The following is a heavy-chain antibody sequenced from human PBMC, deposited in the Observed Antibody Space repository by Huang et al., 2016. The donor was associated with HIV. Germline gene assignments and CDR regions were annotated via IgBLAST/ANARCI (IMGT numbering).Heavy chain of an antibody. V-gene: IGHV4-34*01. CDR3: ARGRGTSWSFFDT. CDR1: GDSLSGFF. D-gene: IGHD2-2*01. CDR2: ITQSGRT. J-gene: IGHJ5*02. Sequence: QVRLDQWGAGLLKPSETLTLPCAVYGDSLSGFFWSWIRKSPGRGLEWIGEITQSGRTNYNPSLKSRVTIAIDTSKKQFSLKLKSVTADDTSTYYCARGRGTSWSFFDTWGQGSFVTVSS.